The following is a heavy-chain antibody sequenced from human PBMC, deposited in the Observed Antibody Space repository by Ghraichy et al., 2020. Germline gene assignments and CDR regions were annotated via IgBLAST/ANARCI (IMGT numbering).Heavy chain of an antibody. CDR3: ARGGGYLEWELLSFFLDY. Sequence: SQTLSLTCTVSGGSISSSSYYWGWIRQPPGKGLEWIGSIYYSGSTYYNPSLKSRVTISVDTSKNQFSLKLSSVTAADTAVYYCARGGGYLEWELLSFFLDYWGQGTLVTVSS. V-gene: IGHV4-39*07. J-gene: IGHJ4*02. CDR1: GGSISSSSYY. CDR2: IYYSGST. D-gene: IGHD1-26*01.